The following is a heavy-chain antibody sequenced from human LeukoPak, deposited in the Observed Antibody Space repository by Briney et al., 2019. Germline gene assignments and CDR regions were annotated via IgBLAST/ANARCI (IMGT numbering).Heavy chain of an antibody. D-gene: IGHD6-13*01. J-gene: IGHJ6*02. V-gene: IGHV1-18*01. CDR3: AGSGAYSSSDYGMDV. Sequence: ASVKVSCKASGYTFTSYGISWVRQAPGQGLEWMGWISAYNGNTNYAQKLQGRVTMTTDTSTSTAYMELRSLRSDDTAVYYCAGSGAYSSSDYGMDVWGQGTTVTVSS. CDR2: ISAYNGNT. CDR1: GYTFTSYG.